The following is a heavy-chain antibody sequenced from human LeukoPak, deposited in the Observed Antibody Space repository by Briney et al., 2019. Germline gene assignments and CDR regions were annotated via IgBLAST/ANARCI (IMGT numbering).Heavy chain of an antibody. V-gene: IGHV4-4*08. Sequence: DPSETLSLTCAVYGGSFSSNYWNWIRQPPGKRLEWIGYIYSRGSINYNPFLKSRVTISLDTSKNQFSLKLSSVTAADTAVYYCARDHGSGRETDYWGQGTLVTVSS. D-gene: IGHD3-10*01. CDR3: ARDHGSGRETDY. CDR1: GGSFSSNY. J-gene: IGHJ4*02. CDR2: IYSRGSI.